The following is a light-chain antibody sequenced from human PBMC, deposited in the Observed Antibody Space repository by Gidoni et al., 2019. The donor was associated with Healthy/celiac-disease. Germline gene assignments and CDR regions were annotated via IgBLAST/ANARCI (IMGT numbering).Light chain of an antibody. J-gene: IGKJ1*01. CDR1: QSVSSY. CDR3: QQRSNWPWT. Sequence: EIVFTQSPATLSLSPGERATLSCRASQSVSSYLAWYQQKPGHAPRLLIFDASNRATGIPARFSGSGSGTDFTLTISSLEPEDFAVYYCQQRSNWPWTFGQGTKVEIK. V-gene: IGKV3-11*01. CDR2: DAS.